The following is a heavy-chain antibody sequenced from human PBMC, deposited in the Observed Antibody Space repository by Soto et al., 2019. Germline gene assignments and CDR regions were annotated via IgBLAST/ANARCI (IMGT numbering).Heavy chain of an antibody. Sequence: QVQLVQSGAEVKKPGSSVKVSCKASGGTFSSYAISWVRQAPGQGLEWMGGIIPIFGTANYAQKFQGRVTITADESTSTAYMELSSLRSEDTAVYYCARVVGRDSDYYDSSGYYHVAAFDIWGQGTMVTVSS. CDR1: GGTFSSYA. J-gene: IGHJ3*02. D-gene: IGHD3-22*01. V-gene: IGHV1-69*12. CDR3: ARVVGRDSDYYDSSGYYHVAAFDI. CDR2: IIPIFGTA.